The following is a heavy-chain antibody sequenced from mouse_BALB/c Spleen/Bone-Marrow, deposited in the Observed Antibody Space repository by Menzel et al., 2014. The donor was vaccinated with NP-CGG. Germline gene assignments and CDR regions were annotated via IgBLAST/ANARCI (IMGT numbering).Heavy chain of an antibody. CDR2: IWRGGST. Sequence: VNVVESGPGLVQPSQSLSITCTVSGFSLTRNGVHWVRQSPGKGLEWLGVIWRGGSTDYNEAFMSRLSITKDNSKSQVFFKMNSLQGDDTAIYYCAKGGITTVWYFDVWGAGTTVTVSS. D-gene: IGHD1-1*01. CDR1: GFSLTRNG. V-gene: IGHV2-5*01. J-gene: IGHJ1*01. CDR3: AKGGITTVWYFDV.